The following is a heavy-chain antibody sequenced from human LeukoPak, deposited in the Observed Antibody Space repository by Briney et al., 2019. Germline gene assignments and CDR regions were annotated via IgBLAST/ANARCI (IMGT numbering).Heavy chain of an antibody. CDR3: ARVETGITIFGVVILGFDP. V-gene: IGHV4-34*01. D-gene: IGHD3-3*01. CDR2: INHSGST. J-gene: IGHJ5*02. CDR1: GGSFSGYY. Sequence: PSETLSLTCAVYGGSFSGYYWSWIRQPPGKGLEWIGEINHSGSTNYNPSLKSRVTISVDTSKNQFSLKLSSVTAADTAVYYCARVETGITIFGVVILGFDPWGQGTLVTVSS.